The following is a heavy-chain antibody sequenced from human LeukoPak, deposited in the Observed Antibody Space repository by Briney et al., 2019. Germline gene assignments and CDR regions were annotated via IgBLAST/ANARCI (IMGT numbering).Heavy chain of an antibody. V-gene: IGHV3-30*18. J-gene: IGHJ4*02. CDR2: ISYDGSNK. CDR1: GFTFSSYG. Sequence: GGSLRLSCAASGFTFSSYGMHWVRQAPGKGLEWVAVISYDGSNKYYADSVKGRFTISRDNSKNTLYLQMNSLRAEDTAVYHCAKGVSQLGYSSQDYWGRGTLVTVSS. CDR3: AKGVSQLGYSSQDY. D-gene: IGHD5-18*01.